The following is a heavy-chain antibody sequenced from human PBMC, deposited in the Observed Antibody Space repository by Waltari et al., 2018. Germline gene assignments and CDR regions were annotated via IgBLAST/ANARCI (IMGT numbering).Heavy chain of an antibody. J-gene: IGHJ3*02. V-gene: IGHV3-7*01. CDR3: AKEFDYGDYAYAFDI. CDR2: IKQDGSEK. D-gene: IGHD4-17*01. CDR1: GFTFSSYW. Sequence: EVQLVESGGGLVQPGGSLRLSCAASGFTFSSYWMSWVRQAPGKGLEWVANIKQDGSEKYYADSVKGRFTISRDNSKNTLYLQMNSLRAEDTAVYYCAKEFDYGDYAYAFDIWGQGTMVTVSS.